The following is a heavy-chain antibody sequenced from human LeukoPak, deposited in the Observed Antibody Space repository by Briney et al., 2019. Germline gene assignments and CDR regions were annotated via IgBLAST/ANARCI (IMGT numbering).Heavy chain of an antibody. CDR1: GFTFSSYG. CDR3: ASQLARGYSGYDFDY. D-gene: IGHD5-12*01. Sequence: GGSLRLSCAASGFTFSSYGMHWVRQAPGKGLEWVAVISYDGSNKYYADSVKGRFTISRDNSKNTLYLQMNSLRAEDTAVYYCASQLARGYSGYDFDYWGQGTLVTVSS. V-gene: IGHV3-30*03. J-gene: IGHJ4*02. CDR2: ISYDGSNK.